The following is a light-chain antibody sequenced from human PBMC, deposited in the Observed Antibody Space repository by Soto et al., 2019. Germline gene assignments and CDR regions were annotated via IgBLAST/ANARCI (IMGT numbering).Light chain of an antibody. Sequence: EIVMTHSPATLSVSPGERATLSCRASQSVSSNLAWYQQKPGQAPRLLIYGASTRATGIPARFSGSRSGTEFTLTISSLQSEDFAVYYCQQYNNLPPITLGQGTRLEIK. V-gene: IGKV3-15*01. CDR2: GAS. CDR1: QSVSSN. J-gene: IGKJ5*01. CDR3: QQYNNLPPIT.